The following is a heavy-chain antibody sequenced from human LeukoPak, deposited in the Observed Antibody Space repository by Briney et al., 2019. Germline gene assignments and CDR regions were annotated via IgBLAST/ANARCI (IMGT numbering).Heavy chain of an antibody. D-gene: IGHD2-2*01. CDR2: IIPIFGTA. V-gene: IGHV1-69*05. CDR3: ASGLSLVPAAMGCFDY. J-gene: IGHJ4*02. CDR1: GGTFSSYA. Sequence: GASVKVSCKASGGTFSSYAISWVRQAPGQGLEWMGGIIPIFGTANYAQKFQGRVTITTDESTSTAYMELSSLRSEDTAVYYCASGLSLVPAAMGCFDYWGQGTLVTVSS.